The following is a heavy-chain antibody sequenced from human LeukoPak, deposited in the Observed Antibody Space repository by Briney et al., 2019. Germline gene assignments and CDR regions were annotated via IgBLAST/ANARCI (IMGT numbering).Heavy chain of an antibody. D-gene: IGHD3-16*02. J-gene: IGHJ4*02. Sequence: GGSLRLSCAASGFTFSSYAMHWVRQAPGKGLEWVAVISYDGSNKYYADSVKGRFTISRDNSKNTLYLQMNSLRAEDTAVYYCARKNDYVWGSYRSHFDYWGQGTLVTVSS. CDR2: ISYDGSNK. V-gene: IGHV3-30*04. CDR3: ARKNDYVWGSYRSHFDY. CDR1: GFTFSSYA.